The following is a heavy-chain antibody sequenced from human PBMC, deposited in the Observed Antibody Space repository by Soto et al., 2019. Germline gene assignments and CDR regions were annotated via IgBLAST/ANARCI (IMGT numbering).Heavy chain of an antibody. V-gene: IGHV3-11*01. J-gene: IGHJ4*02. CDR2: ISSSGSTI. CDR3: VTTMGGATEVPGY. D-gene: IGHD1-26*01. CDR1: GFTFSDYY. Sequence: LRLSCAASGFTFSDYYMSWIRQAPGKGLEWVSYISSSGSTIYYADSVKGRFTISRDNAKNSLYLQMNSLRAEDTAVYYCVTTMGGATEVPGYWGQGTLVTVSS.